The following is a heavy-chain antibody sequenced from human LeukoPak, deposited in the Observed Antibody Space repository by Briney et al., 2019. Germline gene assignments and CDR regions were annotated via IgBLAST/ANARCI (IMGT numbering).Heavy chain of an antibody. V-gene: IGHV3-30*03. CDR3: AYYGDYFDY. CDR1: GFTFSSYG. CDR2: ISYDGNNK. Sequence: PGGSLRLSCAASGFTFSSYGMHWVRQAPGKGLEWVADISYDGNNKYYADSVKGRFTISRDNSKNTLYLQMYSQRPEDSAVYFCAYYGDYFDYWGQGTLVTVSS. J-gene: IGHJ4*02. D-gene: IGHD1-26*01.